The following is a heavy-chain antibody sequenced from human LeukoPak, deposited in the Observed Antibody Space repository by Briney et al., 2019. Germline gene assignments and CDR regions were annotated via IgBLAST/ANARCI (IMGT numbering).Heavy chain of an antibody. Sequence: SETLSLTCTVSGGSISSYYWSWIRQPPGKGLEWIGYIYYSGSTNYNPSLKSPNYNPSLKSRVTISVDTSKNQFSLKLSSVTAADTAVYYCARGAHMDVWGKGTTVTVSS. CDR3: ARGAHMDV. V-gene: IGHV4-59*08. CDR2: IYYSGSTNYNPSLKSP. CDR1: GGSISSYY. J-gene: IGHJ6*03.